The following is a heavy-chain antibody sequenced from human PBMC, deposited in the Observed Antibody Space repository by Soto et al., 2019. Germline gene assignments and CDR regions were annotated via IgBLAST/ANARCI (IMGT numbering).Heavy chain of an antibody. CDR2: ISNNGGNT. V-gene: IGHV3-30-3*01. J-gene: IGHJ4*02. Sequence: GGSLRLSCAASEFTFSSYTMYWVRQAPGTGLEWVAGISNNGGNTYYLDSVKGRFTISRDNSKNTLYLEMNSLRVEDTAVYYCAREWSISVAAPAYWGQGSLVTVSS. CDR1: EFTFSSYT. CDR3: AREWSISVAAPAY. D-gene: IGHD6-19*01.